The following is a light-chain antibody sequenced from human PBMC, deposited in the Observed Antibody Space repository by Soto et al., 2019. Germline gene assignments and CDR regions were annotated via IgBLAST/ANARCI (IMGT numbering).Light chain of an antibody. V-gene: IGKV3-15*01. CDR1: QSVSSN. Sequence: EIVMTQSPATLSVSPGERATLSCRASQSVSSNLAWYQQKPGQAPRLLIYGASTRATGIPARFSGSGSGTEFTLTISSLQYEDFEVYYCQQYNNWHQTFGQGTKADIK. J-gene: IGKJ1*01. CDR3: QQYNNWHQT. CDR2: GAS.